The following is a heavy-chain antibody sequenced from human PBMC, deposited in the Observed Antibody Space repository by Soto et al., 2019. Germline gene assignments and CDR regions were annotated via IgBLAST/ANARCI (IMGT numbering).Heavy chain of an antibody. V-gene: IGHV1-69*13. Sequence: SVKVSCKASGGTFSSYAISWVRQAPGQGLEWMGGIIPIFGTANYAQKFQGRVTITADESKSTAYMELSSLRSEDTAVYYCARGSNDYAYYYYGMDVWGQGTTVTVSS. D-gene: IGHD4-17*01. CDR3: ARGSNDYAYYYYGMDV. J-gene: IGHJ6*02. CDR1: GGTFSSYA. CDR2: IIPIFGTA.